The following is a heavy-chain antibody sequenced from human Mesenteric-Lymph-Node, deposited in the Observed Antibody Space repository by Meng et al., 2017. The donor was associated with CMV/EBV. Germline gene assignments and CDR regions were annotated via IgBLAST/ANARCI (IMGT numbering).Heavy chain of an antibody. CDR3: ARGDSSSSSVWGFDI. J-gene: IGHJ3*02. CDR1: GFTFSSYW. D-gene: IGHD6-6*01. V-gene: IGHV3-74*01. Sequence: GESLKISCAASGFTFSSYWMHWVRQAPGKGLVWVSRINSDGSSTSYADSVKGRFTISRDNAKNTLYLQMNSLRAEDTAVYYCARGDSSSSSVWGFDIWGQGTMVTVSS. CDR2: INSDGSST.